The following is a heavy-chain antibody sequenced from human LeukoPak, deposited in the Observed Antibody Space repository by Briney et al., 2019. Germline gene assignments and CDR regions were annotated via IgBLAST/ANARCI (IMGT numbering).Heavy chain of an antibody. CDR2: ISWNSGSI. CDR1: GFTFDDYA. D-gene: IGHD1-26*01. J-gene: IGHJ4*02. V-gene: IGHV3-9*01. CDR3: ARDEGSGSLDY. Sequence: GGSLRLSCAASGFTFDDYAMHWVRQAPGKGLEWVSGISWNSGSIGYADSVKGRFTISRDNAKNSLYLQMNSLRAEDTAVYYCARDEGSGSLDYWGQGTLVTVSS.